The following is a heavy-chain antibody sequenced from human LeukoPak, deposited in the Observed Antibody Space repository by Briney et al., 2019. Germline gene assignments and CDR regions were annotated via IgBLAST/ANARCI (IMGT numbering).Heavy chain of an antibody. Sequence: GASVKVSCKASGYTFTGYYMHWVRQAPGQGLEWMGWINPNSGGTNYAQKFQGRVTITADESTSTAYMELSSLRSEDTAVYYCARVQESVSYFDYWGQGTLVTVSS. CDR2: INPNSGGT. J-gene: IGHJ4*02. V-gene: IGHV1-2*02. CDR1: GYTFTGYY. CDR3: ARVQESVSYFDY. D-gene: IGHD1-14*01.